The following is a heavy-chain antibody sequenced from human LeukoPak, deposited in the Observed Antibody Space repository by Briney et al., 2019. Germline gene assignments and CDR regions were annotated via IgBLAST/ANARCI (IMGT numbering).Heavy chain of an antibody. D-gene: IGHD3-3*01. CDR1: GFTFDDYA. V-gene: IGHV3-43*01. CDR2: ISWDGGST. CDR3: AKDKGSGYYGSGLDY. J-gene: IGHJ4*02. Sequence: TGGSLRLSCAASGFTFDDYAMHWVRQAPGKGLEWVSLISWDGGSTYYADSVKGRFTISRDNSKNSLYLQMNSLRTEDTALYYCAKDKGSGYYGSGLDYWGQGTLVTVSS.